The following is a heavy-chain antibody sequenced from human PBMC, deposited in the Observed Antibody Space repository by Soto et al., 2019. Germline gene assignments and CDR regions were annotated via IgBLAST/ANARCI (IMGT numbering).Heavy chain of an antibody. CDR3: ATEPFDY. CDR2: IGARGFPI. V-gene: IGHV3-48*04. J-gene: IGHJ4*02. Sequence: GGSLRLSCSASGLDFGVYPMNWVRQAPGKGLEWVSYIGARGFPIYYADSVRGRFAMSRDNANNPVFLQMDSLRAEDTAQYFCATEPFDYWGRGALVTVSS. CDR1: GLDFGVYP.